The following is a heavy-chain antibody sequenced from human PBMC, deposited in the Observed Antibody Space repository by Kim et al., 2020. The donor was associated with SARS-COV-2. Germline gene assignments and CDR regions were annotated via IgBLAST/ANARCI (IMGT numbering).Heavy chain of an antibody. Sequence: GGSLRLSCAASGFTFSSSEMTWVRQAPGKGLEWISYITTTGTTVSYADSVKGRFTISRDNVNNVVYLQMDGLRSADTALYYCARLYSYALPHSFYYWCQG. CDR2: ITTTGTTV. CDR3: ARLYSYALPHSFYY. CDR1: GFTFSSSE. J-gene: IGHJ4*02. D-gene: IGHD3-16*01. V-gene: IGHV3-48*03.